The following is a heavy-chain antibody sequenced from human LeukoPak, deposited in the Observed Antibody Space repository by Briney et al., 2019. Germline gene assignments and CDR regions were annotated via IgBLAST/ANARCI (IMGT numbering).Heavy chain of an antibody. CDR1: GGSFSGYY. CDR2: INHSGST. J-gene: IGHJ4*03. D-gene: IGHD1-1*01. V-gene: IGHV4-34*01. CDR3: ARGPTISETGYFDY. Sequence: PSETLSLTCAVYGGSFSGYYWSWIRQPPGKGLEWIGEINHSGSTNYNPSLKSRVTISVDTSKNQFSLKVTSLTAADTAVYYCARGPTISETGYFDYWGQGTLVTVSS.